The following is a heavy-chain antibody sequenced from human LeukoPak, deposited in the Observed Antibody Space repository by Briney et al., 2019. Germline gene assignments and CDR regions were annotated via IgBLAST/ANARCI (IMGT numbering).Heavy chain of an antibody. V-gene: IGHV1-18*01. CDR1: GYTFTTYG. CDR3: ARSGTTGYYYYMDV. D-gene: IGHD1-7*01. CDR2: ISGYNGNT. Sequence: ASVKVSCKASGYTFTTYGISWVRQAPGQGLERMGWISGYNGNTNYAQKFQGRVTMTTDTSTSTAYMELRSLRSDDTAVYYCARSGTTGYYYYMDVWGKGTTVTVSS. J-gene: IGHJ6*03.